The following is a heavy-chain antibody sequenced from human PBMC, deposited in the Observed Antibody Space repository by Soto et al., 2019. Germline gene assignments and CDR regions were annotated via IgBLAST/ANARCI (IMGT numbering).Heavy chain of an antibody. D-gene: IGHD5-18*01. CDR2: INPSGGST. CDR1: GYTFTSYY. V-gene: IGHV1-46*01. J-gene: IGHJ6*02. Sequence: ASVKVSCKASGYTFTSYYMHWVRQAPGQGLEWMGIINPSGGSTSYAQKFQGRVTMTRDTSTSTVYMELSSLSSEDTAVYYCARDTPDTAMVTDYYYGMDVWGQGTTVTVSS. CDR3: ARDTPDTAMVTDYYYGMDV.